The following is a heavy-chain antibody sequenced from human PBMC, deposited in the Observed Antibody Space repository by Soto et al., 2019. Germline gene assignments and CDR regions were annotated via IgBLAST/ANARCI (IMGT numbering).Heavy chain of an antibody. CDR1: GGSISSGGYS. D-gene: IGHD2-21*02. CDR2: IYYSGST. J-gene: IGHJ1*01. CDR3: ARSCGGDCYSGEYFQH. V-gene: IGHV4-61*08. Sequence: SETLSLTCAVSGGSISSGGYSWSWIRQPPGKGLEWIGYIYYSGSTNYNPSLKSRVTISVDTSKNQFSLKLSSVTAADTAVYYCARSCGGDCYSGEYFQHWGQGTLVTVSS.